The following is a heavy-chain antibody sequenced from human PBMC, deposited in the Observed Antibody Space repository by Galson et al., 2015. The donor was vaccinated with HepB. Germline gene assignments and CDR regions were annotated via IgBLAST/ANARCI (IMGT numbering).Heavy chain of an antibody. CDR3: ATESRWFGELCPFDP. J-gene: IGHJ5*02. Sequence: SVKVSCKVSGYTLTELPMHWVRQAPGKGLEWMGGFDPEDGETIYAQKFQGRVTMTEDTSTNTAYMELSSLRSEDTAVYYCATESRWFGELCPFDPWGQGTLVTVSS. CDR2: FDPEDGET. D-gene: IGHD3-10*01. V-gene: IGHV1-24*01. CDR1: GYTLTELP.